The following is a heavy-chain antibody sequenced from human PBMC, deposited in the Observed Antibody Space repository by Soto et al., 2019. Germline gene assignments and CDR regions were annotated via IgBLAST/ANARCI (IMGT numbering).Heavy chain of an antibody. CDR1: GYAFTSYG. CDR3: ARDRDADYDFWSGYGRGI. V-gene: IGHV1-18*01. J-gene: IGHJ3*02. Sequence: ASVKVSCKASGYAFTSYGISWVRQAPGQGLEWMGWISAYNGNTNYAQKLQGRVTMTTDTSTSTAYMELRSLRSDDTAVNYCARDRDADYDFWSGYGRGIWGQGTMVTVSS. D-gene: IGHD3-3*01. CDR2: ISAYNGNT.